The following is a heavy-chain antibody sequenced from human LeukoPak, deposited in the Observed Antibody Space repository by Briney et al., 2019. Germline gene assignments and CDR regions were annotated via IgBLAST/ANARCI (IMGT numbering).Heavy chain of an antibody. CDR1: GGSLSGQY. Sequence: PETLSLTCPVYGGSLSGQYWSWLRQPPGKGLEWIGEINHSGSTNYNPSLTSRVTISVDTSKNQFSLKLSSVTAADTAVYYCARRFYYDSSGYLGCDYWGQGTLVTVSS. CDR3: ARRFYYDSSGYLGCDY. V-gene: IGHV4-34*01. CDR2: INHSGST. J-gene: IGHJ4*02. D-gene: IGHD3-22*01.